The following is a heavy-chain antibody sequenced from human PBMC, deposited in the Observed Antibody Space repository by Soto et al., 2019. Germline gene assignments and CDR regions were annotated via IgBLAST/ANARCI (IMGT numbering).Heavy chain of an antibody. V-gene: IGHV3-64D*09. D-gene: IGHD4-4*01. CDR2: LSSNGGST. J-gene: IGHJ4*02. CDR3: VKGVDYISWKYFDV. CDR1: GFAFNKYY. Sequence: XGSLRLSCSASGFAFNKYYMYWVRQAPGKGLEYVSGLSSNGGSTYYADSVKGRFTISGDSFKNTLYLQMSSLRAEDTAVYYCVKGVDYISWKYFDVWGRGTLVTVSS.